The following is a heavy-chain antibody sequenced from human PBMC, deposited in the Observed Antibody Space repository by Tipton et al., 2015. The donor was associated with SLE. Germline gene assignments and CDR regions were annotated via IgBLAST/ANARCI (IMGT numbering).Heavy chain of an antibody. CDR1: GGSISSYY. V-gene: IGHV4-59*01. J-gene: IGHJ4*02. CDR2: IYYSGST. CDR3: ARGPWGPGGYDSSGYYYFGY. Sequence: TLSLTCTVSGGSISSYYWSWIRQPPGKGLEWIGYIYYSGSTNYNPSLKSRVTISVDTSKNQFSLKLSSVTAADTAVYYCARGPWGPGGYDSSGYYYFGYWGQGTLVTVSS. D-gene: IGHD3-22*01.